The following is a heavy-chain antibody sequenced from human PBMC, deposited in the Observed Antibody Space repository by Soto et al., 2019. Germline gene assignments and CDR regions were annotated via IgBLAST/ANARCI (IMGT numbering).Heavy chain of an antibody. CDR2: IKSKTDGGTT. CDR1: GFTFSNAW. CDR3: LVSPTSGWLLIVY. D-gene: IGHD5-12*01. J-gene: IGHJ4*02. Sequence: EVQLVESGGGLVKPGGSLRLSCAASGFTFSNAWMSWVRQAPGKGLEWVGRIKSKTDGGTTDYAAPVKGRFTISRDDSKSTLYLQMNSLKTEDTAVYYCLVSPTSGWLLIVYWGQGTLVSVSS. V-gene: IGHV3-15*01.